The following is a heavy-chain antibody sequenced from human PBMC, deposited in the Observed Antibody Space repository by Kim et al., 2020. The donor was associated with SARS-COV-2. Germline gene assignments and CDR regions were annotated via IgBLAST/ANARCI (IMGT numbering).Heavy chain of an antibody. Sequence: SETLSLTCTVSGGSISSGSYYWSWIRQPAGKGLEWIGRIYTSGSTNYNSSLKSRATIPVDTSKNQFSLKLSSVTAADTAVYYCPRTSNVVVVAAKYWFDPWGQGTLVTVSS. V-gene: IGHV4-61*02. CDR3: PRTSNVVVVAAKYWFDP. J-gene: IGHJ5*02. CDR1: GGSISSGSYY. CDR2: IYTSGST. D-gene: IGHD2-15*01.